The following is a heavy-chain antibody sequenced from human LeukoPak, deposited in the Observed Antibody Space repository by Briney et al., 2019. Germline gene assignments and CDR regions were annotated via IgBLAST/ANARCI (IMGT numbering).Heavy chain of an antibody. CDR1: GFTFSSYA. D-gene: IGHD6-19*01. J-gene: IGHJ4*02. V-gene: IGHV3-23*01. CDR3: AKSSSGWLVPIDY. Sequence: GRSLRLSCAASGFTFSSYAMSWVRQAPGKGLEWVSAISGSGGSTYYADSVKGRFTISRDNSKNTLYLQMNSLRAEDTAVYYCAKSSSGWLVPIDYWGQGTLVTVSS. CDR2: ISGSGGST.